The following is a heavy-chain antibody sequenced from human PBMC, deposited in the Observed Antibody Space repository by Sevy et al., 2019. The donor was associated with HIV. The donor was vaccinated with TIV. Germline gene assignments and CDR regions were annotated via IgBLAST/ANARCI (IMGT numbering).Heavy chain of an antibody. D-gene: IGHD6-13*01. CDR3: LRAMAADGSV. Sequence: GGSLRLSCVASGFTLNSYWMSWVRQAPGKGLEWVAKIKQDGSVKYYVDSVKGRFTISRDNARNLLYLQMNSLRVEDTALYYCLRAMAADGSVWGQGTLVTVSS. CDR1: GFTLNSYW. CDR2: IKQDGSVK. J-gene: IGHJ4*02. V-gene: IGHV3-7*01.